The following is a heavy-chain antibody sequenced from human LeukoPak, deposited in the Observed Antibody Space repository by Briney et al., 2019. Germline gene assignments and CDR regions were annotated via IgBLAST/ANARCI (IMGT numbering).Heavy chain of an antibody. CDR1: GFTFSSYE. V-gene: IGHV3-48*03. D-gene: IGHD3-10*01. CDR3: ARDLTVRGVLSYYGMDV. J-gene: IGHJ6*02. CDR2: ISSSGSTI. Sequence: PGGSLRLSCAASGFTFSSYEMNWVRQAPGKGLEWVSYISSSGSTIYYADSVKGRFTISRDNAKNSLYLQMNSLRAEDTAVYYCARDLTVRGVLSYYGMDVWGQGITVTVSS.